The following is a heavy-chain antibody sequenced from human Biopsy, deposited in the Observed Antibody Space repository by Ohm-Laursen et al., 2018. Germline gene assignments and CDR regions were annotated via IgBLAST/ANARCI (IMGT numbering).Heavy chain of an antibody. J-gene: IGHJ1*01. CDR1: GGTFSNYG. Sequence: SVKVSCDAPGGTFSNYGVNWVRQAPGQGLEWLGGNIPILGTGNYAQRFQDRVTVAADTSTSTATMELRSLRSDDTAVYYCATKLTGYFHHWGQGTLVIVSS. CDR2: NIPILGTG. CDR3: ATKLTGYFHH. V-gene: IGHV1-69*06. D-gene: IGHD3-9*01.